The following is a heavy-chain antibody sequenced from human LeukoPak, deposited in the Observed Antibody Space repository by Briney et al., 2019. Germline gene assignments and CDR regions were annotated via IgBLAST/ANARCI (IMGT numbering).Heavy chain of an antibody. D-gene: IGHD3-22*01. CDR3: ARDWYYYDSSGYYYVDWFDP. CDR1: GYTFTDYY. Sequence: GASVKVSCKASGYTFTDYYIHWVRQAPGQELEWMGRISPNNGGTNYAEKFQGRVTMTSDTSISTAYMELSRLRSDDTAVYYCARDWYYYDSSGYYYVDWFDPWGQGTLVTVSS. V-gene: IGHV1-2*06. J-gene: IGHJ5*02. CDR2: ISPNNGGT.